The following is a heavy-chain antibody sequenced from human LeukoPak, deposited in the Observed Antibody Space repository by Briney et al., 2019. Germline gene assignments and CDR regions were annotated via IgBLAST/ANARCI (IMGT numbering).Heavy chain of an antibody. D-gene: IGHD3-10*01. Sequence: SETLSLTCTVSGGSISSYYWSWIRQPPGKGLEWIGEINHSGSANYNPSLKSRVTISVDTSKNQFSLRLSSVTAADTAVYYCARGHGSYYYGSGSYYTPHYFDYWGQGTLVTVSS. V-gene: IGHV4-34*01. CDR3: ARGHGSYYYGSGSYYTPHYFDY. CDR2: INHSGSA. J-gene: IGHJ4*02. CDR1: GGSISSYY.